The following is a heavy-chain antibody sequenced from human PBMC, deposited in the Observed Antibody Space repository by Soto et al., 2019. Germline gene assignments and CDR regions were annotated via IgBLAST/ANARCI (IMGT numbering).Heavy chain of an antibody. J-gene: IGHJ4*02. CDR1: GYTFTSYG. CDR2: ISAYNGNT. CDR3: ARVAPPRRHDYGDYTRFDY. Sequence: VQLVQSGAEVEKPGASVKVSCKASGYTFTSYGISWVRQAPGQGREWMGWISAYNGNTNYAQKLQGRVTMTTDTSTSPAYMELRSLRSDDTAVYYCARVAPPRRHDYGDYTRFDYWGQGTLVTVCS. D-gene: IGHD4-17*01. V-gene: IGHV1-18*01.